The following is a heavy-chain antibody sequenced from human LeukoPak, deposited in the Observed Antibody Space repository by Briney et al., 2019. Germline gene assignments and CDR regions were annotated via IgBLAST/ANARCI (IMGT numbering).Heavy chain of an antibody. CDR3: AKDIVGYNYAPVFDY. Sequence: PGGSLRLSCAASGFTFSSYSMNWVRQAPGKGLEWVSLITWDGVTTYYADSVKGRFTISRDNSKNSLYLQMNSLRREDSALYYCAKDIVGYNYAPVFDYGGQGTLVTVSS. CDR1: GFTFSSYS. J-gene: IGHJ4*02. D-gene: IGHD5-18*01. V-gene: IGHV3-43D*03. CDR2: ITWDGVTT.